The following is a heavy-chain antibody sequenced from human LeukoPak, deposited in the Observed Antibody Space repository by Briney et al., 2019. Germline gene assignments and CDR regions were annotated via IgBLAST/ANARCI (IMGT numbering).Heavy chain of an antibody. CDR3: ARNSGWFRFDY. CDR2: IKEDGSDK. Sequence: GGSLRLSCAASGFTFSNYWMDWVRQSLGKGLGWVANIKEDGSDKYYVDSVKGRFTISRDNAKNSLYLQMNSLRAEDTAVYYCARNSGWFRFDYWGQGTLVTVSP. CDR1: GFTFSNYW. J-gene: IGHJ4*02. D-gene: IGHD6-19*01. V-gene: IGHV3-7*03.